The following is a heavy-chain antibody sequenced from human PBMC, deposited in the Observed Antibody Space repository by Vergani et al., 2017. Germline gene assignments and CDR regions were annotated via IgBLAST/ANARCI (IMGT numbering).Heavy chain of an antibody. CDR3: ASNPRLGGDVVDS. Sequence: QVQLQQWVAGLLKPSETLSLTCAVYGRSFSGYYWSWIRQPPGKGLECIGDIHRSRSTNYNQYLRRRVTISLDKSKNQLSLKLTSVTAADTAVYFCASNPRLGGDVVDSWGQGSLVTVSS. D-gene: IGHD3-16*01. CDR1: GRSFSGYY. J-gene: IGHJ4*02. V-gene: IGHV4-34*01. CDR2: IHRSRST.